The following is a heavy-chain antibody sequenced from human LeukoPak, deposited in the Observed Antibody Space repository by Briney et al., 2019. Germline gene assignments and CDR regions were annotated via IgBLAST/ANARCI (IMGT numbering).Heavy chain of an antibody. Sequence: SETLSLTCTVSGGSMSNYYWNWIRQPPGKGLEWIGYIYYSGSTNYNPSLKSRVTISVDTPKNQFTLKLSSVTAADTAVYYCARGRYGWLPFDFWGQGTLVTVSS. J-gene: IGHJ4*02. CDR2: IYYSGST. CDR1: GGSMSNYY. CDR3: ARGRYGWLPFDF. D-gene: IGHD3-16*01. V-gene: IGHV4-59*01.